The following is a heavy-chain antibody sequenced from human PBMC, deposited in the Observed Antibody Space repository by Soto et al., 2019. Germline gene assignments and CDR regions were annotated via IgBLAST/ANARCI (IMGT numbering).Heavy chain of an antibody. D-gene: IGHD7-27*01. CDR3: ARGGANGGWFDP. Sequence: ASVKVSCKASGYTFTSYGVSWVLQAPGHGLEWVGWISAYNGNTKNAQNLQGRVTLTSDTSTSTAYMELRSLRSDDTAVYYCARGGANGGWFDPWGQGTQVTVSS. CDR1: GYTFTSYG. CDR2: ISAYNGNT. J-gene: IGHJ5*02. V-gene: IGHV1-18*01.